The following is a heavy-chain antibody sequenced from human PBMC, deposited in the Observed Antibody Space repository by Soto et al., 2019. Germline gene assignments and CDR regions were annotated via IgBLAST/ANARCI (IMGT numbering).Heavy chain of an antibody. V-gene: IGHV1-2*02. CDR1: GYTFTGYY. CDR2: INPNSGGT. CDR3: AREVVVVVAAPYYYGMDV. J-gene: IGHJ6*02. Sequence: ASVKVSCKASGYTFTGYYMHWVRQAPGQGLEWVGWINPNSGGTNYAQKFQGRVTMTRDTSISTAYMELSRLRSDDTAVYYCAREVVVVVAAPYYYGMDVWGQGTTVTVSS. D-gene: IGHD2-15*01.